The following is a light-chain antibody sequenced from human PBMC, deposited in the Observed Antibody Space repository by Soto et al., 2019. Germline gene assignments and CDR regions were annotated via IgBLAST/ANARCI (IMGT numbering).Light chain of an antibody. Sequence: QSVLTQPASVSGSPGQSIAISCTGTSSDVGGYNFVSWYQQHPGKAPKLMIYDVSSRPSGVSDRFSGSESGNTASLTISGLQAEDESDYYCTSYTSSSTLVFGGGTKLTVL. J-gene: IGLJ2*01. CDR3: TSYTSSSTLV. V-gene: IGLV2-14*03. CDR2: DVS. CDR1: SSDVGGYNF.